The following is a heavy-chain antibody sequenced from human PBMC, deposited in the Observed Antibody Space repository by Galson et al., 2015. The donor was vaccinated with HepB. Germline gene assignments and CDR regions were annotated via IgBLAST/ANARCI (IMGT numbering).Heavy chain of an antibody. J-gene: IGHJ6*02. D-gene: IGHD4-23*01. V-gene: IGHV1-3*01. CDR3: ARVRATDYGGCYYGMDA. CDR2: INAANGNT. CDR1: GYTFTSYT. Sequence: SVKVSCKASGYTFTSYTMHWVRQAPGQRLEWMGWINAANGNTKYSRKFQGRVTMTRDTSASTAYMELTSLRSEDTAVFYCARVRATDYGGCYYGMDAWGQGTTVTVSS.